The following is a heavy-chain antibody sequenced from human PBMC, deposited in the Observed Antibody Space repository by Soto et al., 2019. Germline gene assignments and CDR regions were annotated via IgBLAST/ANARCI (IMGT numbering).Heavy chain of an antibody. Sequence: VSLRLPCTAAECNLNANWMTWILQAPEKGLEWVANLNQRGSETYYVDSVKGRFTISRDNAKNSLFLQMDSLSAEDTAVYYCARGGSGSSWYWRNWGRGTLVTVSS. J-gene: IGHJ4*02. D-gene: IGHD6-13*01. V-gene: IGHV3-7*01. CDR2: LNQRGSET. CDR3: ARGGSGSSWYWRN. CDR1: ECNLNANW.